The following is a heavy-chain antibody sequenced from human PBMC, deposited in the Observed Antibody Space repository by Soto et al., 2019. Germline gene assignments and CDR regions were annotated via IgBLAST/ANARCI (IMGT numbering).Heavy chain of an antibody. D-gene: IGHD3-22*01. CDR3: AGDSYYYDSSGYSFDAFDI. CDR1: DFSFTSHG. V-gene: IGHV1-18*04. CDR2: ISLYNGNT. J-gene: IGHJ3*02. Sequence: ASVKVSCKAYDFSFTSHGISWVRQAPVQGLEWMGWISLYNGNTNSAQQFQGRVTMTTDTSTSTAYMELRSLRSDDTAVYYCAGDSYYYDSSGYSFDAFDIWGQGTLVTVSS.